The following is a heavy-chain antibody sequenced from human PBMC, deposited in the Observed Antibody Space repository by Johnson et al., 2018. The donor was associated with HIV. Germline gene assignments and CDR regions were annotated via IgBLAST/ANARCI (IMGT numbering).Heavy chain of an antibody. CDR1: GFTFSSYA. J-gene: IGHJ3*02. CDR3: AKSAPGYDSSGYRNAFDI. V-gene: IGHV3-23*04. Sequence: VQLVESGGGLVQPGGSLRLSCAASGFTFSSYAMNWVRQAPVKGLEWVSAISDSGGSTYFADSVKGRFTISRDNSKNTLYLQMNSLRAEDTAVYYCAKSAPGYDSSGYRNAFDIWGQGTMVTVSS. D-gene: IGHD3-22*01. CDR2: ISDSGGST.